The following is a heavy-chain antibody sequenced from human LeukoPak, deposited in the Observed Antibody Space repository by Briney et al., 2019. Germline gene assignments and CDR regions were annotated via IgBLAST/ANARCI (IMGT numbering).Heavy chain of an antibody. J-gene: IGHJ4*02. CDR1: GFIFNDYY. D-gene: IGHD2-2*01. CDR2: ISTSSSYT. V-gene: IGHV3-11*05. Sequence: GGSLRLSCAASGFIFNDYYMNWIRQAPGKGLEWISYISTSSSYTIYAESVKGRFTISRDNAKNSLYLQMNSLRAEDTAVYYCARDYCSSTSCHHYFDYWGRGALVTVSS. CDR3: ARDYCSSTSCHHYFDY.